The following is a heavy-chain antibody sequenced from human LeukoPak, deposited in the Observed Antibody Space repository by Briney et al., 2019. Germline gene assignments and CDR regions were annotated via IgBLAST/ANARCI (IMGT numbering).Heavy chain of an antibody. CDR2: INHSGST. CDR3: ARVGDDFWSGRRSFDY. D-gene: IGHD3-3*01. V-gene: IGHV4-34*01. J-gene: IGHJ4*02. Sequence: SETLSLTCAVYGGSFSGYYWSWIRQPPGKGLEWIGEINHSGSTNYNPSLKSRVTISVDTSKNQFSLKLSSVTAADTAVYYCARVGDDFWSGRRSFDYWGQGTLVTVSS. CDR1: GGSFSGYY.